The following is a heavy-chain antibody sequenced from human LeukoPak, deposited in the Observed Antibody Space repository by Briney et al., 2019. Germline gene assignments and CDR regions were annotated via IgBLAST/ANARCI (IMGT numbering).Heavy chain of an antibody. J-gene: IGHJ4*02. CDR1: GYTFTSYG. CDR2: ISAYNGNT. D-gene: IGHD3-22*01. Sequence: ASVKVSRKASGYTFTSYGISWVRQAPGQGLEWMGWISAYNGNTNYAQKLQGRVTMTTDTSTSTAYMELRSLRSDDTAVYYCARVWGDYYDSSGYPDYWGQGTLVTVSS. CDR3: ARVWGDYYDSSGYPDY. V-gene: IGHV1-18*01.